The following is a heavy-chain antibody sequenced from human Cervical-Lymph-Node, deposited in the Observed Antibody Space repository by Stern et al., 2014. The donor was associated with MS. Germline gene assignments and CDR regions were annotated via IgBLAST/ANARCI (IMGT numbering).Heavy chain of an antibody. CDR2: IYWDDQK. V-gene: IGHV2-5*02. CDR1: GFSLSTSGLG. CDR3: AHRTAGPFDY. J-gene: IGHJ4*02. Sequence: QVTLKESGTELVKPTQTLTLTCNFYGFSLSTSGLGVGWIRQPPGEALELLAYIYWDDQKRYSPSLKRRLTITKDTSKNQVVLTLTNVDPVDTATYYCAHRTAGPFDYWGQGTLVTVSS.